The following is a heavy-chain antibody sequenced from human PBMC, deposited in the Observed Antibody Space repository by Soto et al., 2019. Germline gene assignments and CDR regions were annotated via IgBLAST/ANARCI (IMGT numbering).Heavy chain of an antibody. V-gene: IGHV3-48*01. J-gene: IGHJ3*02. CDR1: GFTFSSYS. CDR2: ISSSSSTI. CDR3: ARDRVHDFWSGNFGDAFDI. D-gene: IGHD3-3*01. Sequence: GGSLRLSCAASGFTFSSYSMNWVRQAPGKGLEWVSYISSSSSTIYYADSVKGRFTISRDNAKNSLYLQMNSLRAEDTAVYYWARDRVHDFWSGNFGDAFDIWGQGTLDTV.